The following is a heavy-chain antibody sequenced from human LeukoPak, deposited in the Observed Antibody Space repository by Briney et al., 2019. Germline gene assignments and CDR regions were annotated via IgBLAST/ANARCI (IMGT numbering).Heavy chain of an antibody. CDR2: INPASAGA. J-gene: IGHJ4*02. D-gene: IGHD1-26*01. CDR3: ARQLGNYYRAFDF. V-gene: IGHV1-2*02. Sequence: GASVTVSCKPSGYTFTNYYIHWVRQAPGQGPEWVGWINPASAGAAFAPKFQGRVSMIWDPSITTAFMDLTSLRSNDTAIYYCARQLGNYYRAFDFWGQGTLVTVSS. CDR1: GYTFTNYY.